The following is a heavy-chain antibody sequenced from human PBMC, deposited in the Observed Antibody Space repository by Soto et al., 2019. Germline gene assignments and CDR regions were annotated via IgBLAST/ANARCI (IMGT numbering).Heavy chain of an antibody. Sequence: QVQLVQSGAEVKKPGSSVKVSCKASGGTFSSYAISWVRQAPGQGLEWMGGIIPIFGTANYAQKFQGRVTITADDSTSTAYMELSSLRSEDTAVYYWASGGDSSSSVYYYGMDVWGQGTTVTVSS. J-gene: IGHJ6*02. CDR3: ASGGDSSSSVYYYGMDV. D-gene: IGHD6-6*01. V-gene: IGHV1-69*01. CDR1: GGTFSSYA. CDR2: IIPIFGTA.